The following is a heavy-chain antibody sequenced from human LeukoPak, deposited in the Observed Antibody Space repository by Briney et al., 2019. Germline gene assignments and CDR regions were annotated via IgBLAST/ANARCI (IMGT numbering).Heavy chain of an antibody. CDR1: GGSISSYY. Sequence: AETLSLTCTVSGGSISSYYWSWIRQPPGKRLEWIGHIYYSGSTNYNPSLKSRVTISVDTSKNQFSLKLSSVTAADTAVYYCASRSSIWSGYQDTLYYFDSWGQGTLVTVSS. CDR2: IYYSGST. CDR3: ASRSSIWSGYQDTLYYFDS. V-gene: IGHV4-59*01. D-gene: IGHD3-3*01. J-gene: IGHJ4*02.